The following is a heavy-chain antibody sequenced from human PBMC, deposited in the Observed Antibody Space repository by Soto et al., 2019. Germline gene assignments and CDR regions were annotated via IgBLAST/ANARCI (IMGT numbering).Heavy chain of an antibody. J-gene: IGHJ4*02. CDR3: ARGREDAVRKDIVLVPAAETFDY. Sequence: QVQLVQSGAEVKKPGSSVKVSCKASGGTFSSYAISWVRQAPGQGLEWMGGIIPIFGTANYAQKFQGRVTITADESTSTAYMELSSLRSEDTAVYYCARGREDAVRKDIVLVPAAETFDYWGQGTLVTVSS. CDR1: GGTFSSYA. CDR2: IIPIFGTA. D-gene: IGHD2-2*01. V-gene: IGHV1-69*12.